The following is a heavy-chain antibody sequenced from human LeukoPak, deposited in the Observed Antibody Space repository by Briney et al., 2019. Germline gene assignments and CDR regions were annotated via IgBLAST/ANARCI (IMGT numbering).Heavy chain of an antibody. CDR1: GFTFSSYA. V-gene: IGHV3-23*01. Sequence: GGSLRLSCAASGFTFSSYAMNWVRQAPGKGLEWVSYITGSDFTTYYADSVKGRFTISRDNSKNTLYLQMNSLRAEDTAVYYCARIGSTFYYYYMDVWGKGTTVTVSS. CDR3: ARIGSTFYYYYMDV. CDR2: ITGSDFTT. J-gene: IGHJ6*03. D-gene: IGHD2/OR15-2a*01.